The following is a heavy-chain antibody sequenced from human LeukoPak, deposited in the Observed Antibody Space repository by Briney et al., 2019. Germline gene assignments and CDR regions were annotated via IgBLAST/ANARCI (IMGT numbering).Heavy chain of an antibody. CDR2: FYYSGST. D-gene: IGHD6-13*01. CDR3: ARRNRAAAGVDY. Sequence: SETLSLTCTVSGGSISSSSYYWDWIRQPPGKGLDWIGGFYYSGSTYYNPSLKSRVTISVDTSKSQFSLELSSVTATDTAVYYCARRNRAAAGVDYWGQRTLVTVSS. V-gene: IGHV4-39*01. J-gene: IGHJ4*02. CDR1: GGSISSSSYY.